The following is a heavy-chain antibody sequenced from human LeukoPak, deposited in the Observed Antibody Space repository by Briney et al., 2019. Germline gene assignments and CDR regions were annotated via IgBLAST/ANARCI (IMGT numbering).Heavy chain of an antibody. V-gene: IGHV1-8*01. CDR2: MNPNSGNT. CDR3: ATAPSRLRYFDWLLYGGGDY. CDR1: GYTFTSYD. D-gene: IGHD3-9*01. Sequence: ASVKVSCKASGYTFTSYDINWVRQATGQGLKWMGWMNPNSGNTGYAQKFQGRVTMTRNTSISTAYMELSSLRSEDTAVYYCATAPSRLRYFDWLLYGGGDYWGQGTLVTVSS. J-gene: IGHJ4*02.